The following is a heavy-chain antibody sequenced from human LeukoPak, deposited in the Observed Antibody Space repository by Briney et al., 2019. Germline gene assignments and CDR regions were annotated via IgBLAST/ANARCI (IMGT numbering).Heavy chain of an antibody. CDR3: AREREFGSGSYYFDY. CDR2: INPSGGSP. V-gene: IGHV1-46*01. CDR1: GYTFTNYY. Sequence: AASVKVSCKASGYTFTNYYIHWMRQDPGQGLEWMGIINPSGGSPSYESEFQGRVTMTRDTSTSTVYMELSSLRSEDTAVYYCAREREFGSGSYYFDYWGQGTLVTVSS. D-gene: IGHD6-19*01. J-gene: IGHJ4*02.